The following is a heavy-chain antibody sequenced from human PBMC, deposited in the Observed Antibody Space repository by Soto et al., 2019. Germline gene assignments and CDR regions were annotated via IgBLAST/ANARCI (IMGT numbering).Heavy chain of an antibody. CDR2: IYSGGST. V-gene: IGHV3-66*01. CDR3: ARGSIAAAGTIDY. D-gene: IGHD6-13*01. CDR1: GFSVSTSH. J-gene: IGHJ4*02. Sequence: PGGSLRLSCAAAGFSVSTSHISWVRQAPGKGLEWVSVIYSGGSTYYADSVKGRFTISRDNSKNTLYLQMNSLRAEDTAVYYCARGSIAAAGTIDYWGQGTLVTVSS.